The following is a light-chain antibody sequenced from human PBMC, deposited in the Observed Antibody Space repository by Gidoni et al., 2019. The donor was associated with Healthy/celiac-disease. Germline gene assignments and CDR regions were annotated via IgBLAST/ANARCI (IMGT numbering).Light chain of an antibody. Sequence: SSVLTQPPSVSVAPGQTARITCGGNNIGSKSVHWYQQKPGQAPVLVVYDDSDRPSGIPERFSGSTSGNTATLTISMVEAVDEADYYCQVWDSSTALVVFGGGTKLTVL. CDR3: QVWDSSTALVV. CDR1: NIGSKS. CDR2: DDS. J-gene: IGLJ2*01. V-gene: IGLV3-21*02.